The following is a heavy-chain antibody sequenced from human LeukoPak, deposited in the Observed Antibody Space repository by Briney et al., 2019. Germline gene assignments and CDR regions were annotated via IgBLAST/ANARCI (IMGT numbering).Heavy chain of an antibody. J-gene: IGHJ4*02. D-gene: IGHD3-9*01. CDR2: INPSGGST. Sequence: ASVKVSCKASGYTFTSYYMHWVRQAPGQGLEWMGIINPSGGSTIYAQKFQGRVTMTEDTSTDTAYMELSSLRSEDTAVYYCATVVLRYFDWLGEWGQGTLVTVSS. V-gene: IGHV1-46*01. CDR3: ATVVLRYFDWLGE. CDR1: GYTFTSYY.